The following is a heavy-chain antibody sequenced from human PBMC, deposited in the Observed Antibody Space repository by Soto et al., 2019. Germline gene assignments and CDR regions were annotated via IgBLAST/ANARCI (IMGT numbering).Heavy chain of an antibody. V-gene: IGHV4-31*03. CDR2: IYYSGST. D-gene: IGHD6-19*01. CDR1: GGSISSGGYY. J-gene: IGHJ4*02. Sequence: SETLSLTCTVSGGSISSGGYYWSWIRQHPGKGLEWIGYIYYSGSTYYNPSLKSRVTISVDTSKNQFSLKLSSVTAADTAVYYCASWNSSGWYRFDYWGQGTLVTVSS. CDR3: ASWNSSGWYRFDY.